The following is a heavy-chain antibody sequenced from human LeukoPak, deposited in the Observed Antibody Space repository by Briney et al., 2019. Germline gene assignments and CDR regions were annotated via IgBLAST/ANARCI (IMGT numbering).Heavy chain of an antibody. D-gene: IGHD6-19*01. Sequence: ASVKVSCKASGYTFTGYYMYWVRQAPGQGLEWMGWINPNRGDTNYAQKFQGRVTMTRDTSSSTAYMELSRLRSDDTAMYYCARDPDSSGWYYAFDIWGQGTMVTVSS. CDR3: ARDPDSSGWYYAFDI. J-gene: IGHJ3*02. CDR2: INPNRGDT. V-gene: IGHV1-2*02. CDR1: GYTFTGYY.